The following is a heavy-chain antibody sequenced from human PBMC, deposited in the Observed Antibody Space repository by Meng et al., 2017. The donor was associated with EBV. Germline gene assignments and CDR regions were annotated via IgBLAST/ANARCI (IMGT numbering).Heavy chain of an antibody. V-gene: IGHV1-8*01. Sequence: QLVQSGAEVKKPGAQVKVSCKASGYTFTSYDINWVRQATGQGLEWMGWMNPNSGNTGYAQKFQGRVTMTRNTSISTAYMELSSLRSEDTAVYYCARGPYYYDSSGYYYGEFDPWGQGTLVTVSS. CDR1: GYTFTSYD. CDR3: ARGPYYYDSSGYYYGEFDP. CDR2: MNPNSGNT. D-gene: IGHD3-22*01. J-gene: IGHJ5*02.